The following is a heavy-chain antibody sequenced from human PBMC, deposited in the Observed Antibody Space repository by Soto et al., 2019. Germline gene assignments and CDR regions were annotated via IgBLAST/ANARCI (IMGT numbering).Heavy chain of an antibody. CDR2: IYYSGST. J-gene: IGHJ4*02. CDR3: ARGGVVVITAPFDY. V-gene: IGHV4-39*01. CDR1: GGSISSSSYY. D-gene: IGHD3-22*01. Sequence: SETLSLTCTVSGGSISSSSYYWGWIRQPPGKGLEWIGSIYYSGSTYYNPSLKSRVTISVDTSKNQFSLKLSSVTAADTAVYYCARGGVVVITAPFDYWGQGTLVTVSS.